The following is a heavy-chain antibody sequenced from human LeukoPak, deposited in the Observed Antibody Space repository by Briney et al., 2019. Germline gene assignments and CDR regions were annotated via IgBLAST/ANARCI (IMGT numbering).Heavy chain of an antibody. D-gene: IGHD3-22*01. CDR3: AKVSDSSGSDY. V-gene: IGHV3-33*06. CDR2: IWYDGSNK. J-gene: IGHJ4*02. CDR1: GFTFSSYS. Sequence: PGGSLRLSCAASGFTFSSYSMNWVRQAPGKGLEWVAVIWYDGSNKYYEVSVKGRFTISRDNSKNTLYLQMNSLRAEDTAVYYCAKVSDSSGSDYWGQGTLITVSS.